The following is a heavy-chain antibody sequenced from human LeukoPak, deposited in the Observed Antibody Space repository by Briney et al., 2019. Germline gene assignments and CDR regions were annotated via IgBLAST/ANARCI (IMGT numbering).Heavy chain of an antibody. Sequence: GGSLRLSCAASGFTFSSYWMSWVRQAPGKGLEWVANIKQDGSEKYYVDSVKGRFTISRDDAKNSLYLQMNSLRAEDTAVYYCARDRVLLSTSPLDYWGQGTLVTVSS. CDR1: GFTFSSYW. V-gene: IGHV3-7*01. CDR2: IKQDGSEK. J-gene: IGHJ4*02. D-gene: IGHD2/OR15-2a*01. CDR3: ARDRVLLSTSPLDY.